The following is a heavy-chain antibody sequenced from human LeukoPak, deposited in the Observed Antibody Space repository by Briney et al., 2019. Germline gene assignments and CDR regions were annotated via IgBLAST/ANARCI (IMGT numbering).Heavy chain of an antibody. D-gene: IGHD3-22*01. V-gene: IGHV1-46*01. CDR1: GYTFTSYY. Sequence: ASVKVSCKASGYTFTSYYMHWVRQAPGQGLEWMGIINPSGGSTSYAQKFQGRVTITADESTSTAYMELSSLRSEDTAVYYCATFIPPYYYDSSGYVYFDYWGQATLVTVSS. J-gene: IGHJ4*02. CDR2: INPSGGST. CDR3: ATFIPPYYYDSSGYVYFDY.